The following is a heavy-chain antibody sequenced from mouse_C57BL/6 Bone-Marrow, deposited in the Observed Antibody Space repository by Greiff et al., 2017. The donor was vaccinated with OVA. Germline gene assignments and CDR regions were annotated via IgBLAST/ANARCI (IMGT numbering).Heavy chain of an antibody. CDR1: GYTFTDYN. V-gene: IGHV1-22*01. CDR2: INPNNGGT. J-gene: IGHJ3*01. Sequence: VQLKQSGPELVKPGASVKMSCKASGYTFTDYNMHWVKQSHGKSLEWIGYINPNNGGTSYNQKFKGKATLTVTKSSSTVYMALLRLTSSASAASYCARSRPWFAYWGRGTLVTVSA. CDR3: ARSRPWFAY.